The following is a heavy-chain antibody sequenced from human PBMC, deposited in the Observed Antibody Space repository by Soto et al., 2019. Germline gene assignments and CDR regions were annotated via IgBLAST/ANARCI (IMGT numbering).Heavy chain of an antibody. CDR2: ISSSSSYI. CDR3: ARQTDRYCSSTSCYSGADYYYGMDV. D-gene: IGHD2-2*02. Sequence: PGGSLRLSCAASGFTFSSYSMNWVRQAPGKGLEWVSSISSSSSYICYADSVKGRFTISRDNAKNSLYLQMNSLRAEDTAVYYCARQTDRYCSSTSCYSGADYYYGMDVWGQGTTVTVSS. CDR1: GFTFSSYS. J-gene: IGHJ6*02. V-gene: IGHV3-21*01.